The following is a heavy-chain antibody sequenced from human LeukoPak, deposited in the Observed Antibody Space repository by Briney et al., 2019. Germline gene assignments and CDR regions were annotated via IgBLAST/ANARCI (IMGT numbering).Heavy chain of an antibody. CDR1: GGSFSGYY. Sequence: PSETLSLTCAVYGGSFSGYYWSWIRQPPGKGLEWIGEINHSGSTNYNPSLKSRVTISVDTSKNQLSLKLSSVTAADTAVYYCAGGWELFALDYWGQGTLVTVSS. CDR3: AGGWELFALDY. CDR2: INHSGST. D-gene: IGHD3-10*01. V-gene: IGHV4-34*01. J-gene: IGHJ4*02.